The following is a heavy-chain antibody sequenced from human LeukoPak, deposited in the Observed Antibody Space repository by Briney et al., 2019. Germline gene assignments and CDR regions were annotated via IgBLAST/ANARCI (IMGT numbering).Heavy chain of an antibody. CDR2: ISGSGVST. Sequence: GGSLRLSCTASGFTFSTHAMNWARQAPGRGLEWVSGISGSGVSTYYADSVKGRFTISRDNSNNTLYLQMSSLGAEDTAVYYCAKDWGMGDQLLRIDYWGQGTLVTVSS. CDR1: GFTFSTHA. J-gene: IGHJ4*02. D-gene: IGHD2-2*01. CDR3: AKDWGMGDQLLRIDY. V-gene: IGHV3-23*01.